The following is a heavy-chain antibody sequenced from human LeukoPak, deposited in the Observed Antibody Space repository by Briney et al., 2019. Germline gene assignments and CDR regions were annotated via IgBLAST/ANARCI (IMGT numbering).Heavy chain of an antibody. D-gene: IGHD5-18*01. CDR2: ISGSGGST. CDR3: ATQSGYRFDY. V-gene: IGHV3-23*01. CDR1: GFTFSSYA. Sequence: GGSLGLSCAASGFTFSSYAMSWVRQAPGKGLEWVSAISGSGGSTYYADSVKGRFTISRDNSKNTLYLQMNSLRAEDTAVYYCATQSGYRFDYWGQGTLVTVSS. J-gene: IGHJ4*02.